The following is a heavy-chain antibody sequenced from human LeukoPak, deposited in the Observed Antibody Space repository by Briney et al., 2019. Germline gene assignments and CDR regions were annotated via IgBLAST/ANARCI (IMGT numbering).Heavy chain of an antibody. J-gene: IGHJ4*02. CDR2: INHSGST. D-gene: IGHD2-21*01. CDR1: GYSISSGYY. CDR3: ARVFRRAAKGLDY. V-gene: IGHV4-38-2*02. Sequence: SETLSLTCTVSGYSISSGYYWGWIRQPPGKGLEWIGGINHSGSTNYNPSLKSRVTISVDTSKNQFSLKLSSVTAADTAVYYCARVFRRAAKGLDYWGQGTLVTVSS.